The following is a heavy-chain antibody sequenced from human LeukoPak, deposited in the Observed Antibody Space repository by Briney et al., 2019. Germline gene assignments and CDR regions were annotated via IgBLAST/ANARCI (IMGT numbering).Heavy chain of an antibody. Sequence: GGSLRLSCAASGFTFSRYWMSWVRQAPGKGLEWVANIKQDGSEKYYVDSVKGRFTISRDNAKNSLYLQMNSLRAEDTAVYYCARSFPLAAAGTSFDYWGQGTLVTVSS. V-gene: IGHV3-7*01. D-gene: IGHD6-13*01. CDR2: IKQDGSEK. CDR1: GFTFSRYW. CDR3: ARSFPLAAAGTSFDY. J-gene: IGHJ4*02.